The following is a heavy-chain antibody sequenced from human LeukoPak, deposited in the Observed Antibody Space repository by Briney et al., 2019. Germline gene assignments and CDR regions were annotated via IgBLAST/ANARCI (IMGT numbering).Heavy chain of an antibody. CDR3: ARDRGVAAAH. CDR2: IYHSGST. CDR1: GYSISSGYY. J-gene: IGHJ4*02. Sequence: SETLSLTCTVSGYSISSGYYWGWIRQPPGKGLEWIGSIYHSGSTYYNPSLKSRVTISVDTSKNQFSLKLSSVTAADTAVYYCARDRGVAAAHWGQGTLVTVSS. V-gene: IGHV4-38-2*02. D-gene: IGHD6-13*01.